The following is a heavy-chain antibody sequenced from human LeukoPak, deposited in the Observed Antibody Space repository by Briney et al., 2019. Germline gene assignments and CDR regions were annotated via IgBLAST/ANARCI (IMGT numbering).Heavy chain of an antibody. J-gene: IGHJ4*02. Sequence: SETLSPTCTVSGGSVSSGSYYWSWIRQPPGKGPEWIGYIYYSGSTNYNPSLKSRVTISVDTSKNQFSLKLSSVTAADTAVYYCASIVAAAVDYWGQGTLVTVSS. V-gene: IGHV4-61*01. CDR2: IYYSGST. CDR1: GGSVSSGSYY. D-gene: IGHD2-15*01. CDR3: ASIVAAAVDY.